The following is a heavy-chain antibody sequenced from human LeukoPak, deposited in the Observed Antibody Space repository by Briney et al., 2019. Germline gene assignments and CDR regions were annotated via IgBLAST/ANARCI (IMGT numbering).Heavy chain of an antibody. CDR3: ARGLRGITLVRGVIDY. CDR1: GFTFSSYA. J-gene: IGHJ4*02. CDR2: ISYDGSNK. Sequence: GGSLRLSCAASGFTFSSYAMHWVRQAPGKRLEWLAVISYDGSNKYYADSVKVRFTISRDNSKNTLYLQMNSLRAEDTAVYYCARGLRGITLVRGVIDYWGQGTLVTVSS. V-gene: IGHV3-30-3*01. D-gene: IGHD3-10*01.